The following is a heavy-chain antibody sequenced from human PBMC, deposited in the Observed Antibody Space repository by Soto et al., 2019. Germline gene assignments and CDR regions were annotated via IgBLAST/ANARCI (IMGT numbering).Heavy chain of an antibody. Sequence: PSETLSLTCTVSGGSISSYYWGWIRQPPGKGLEWIGYIYYSGSTNYNPSLKSRVTISVDTSKNQFSLKLSSVTAADTAVYYCASLHREEYYFDYWGQGTLVTVSS. D-gene: IGHD3-10*01. CDR2: IYYSGST. CDR1: GGSISSYY. J-gene: IGHJ4*02. CDR3: ASLHREEYYFDY. V-gene: IGHV4-59*01.